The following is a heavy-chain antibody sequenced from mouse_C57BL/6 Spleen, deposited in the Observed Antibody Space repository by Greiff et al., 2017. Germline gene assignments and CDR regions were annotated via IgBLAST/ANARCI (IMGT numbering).Heavy chain of an antibody. Sequence: EVNLVESGGDLVKPGGSLKLSCAASGFTFSSYGMSWVRQTPDKRLEWVATISSGGSYTYYPDSVKGRFTISRDNAKNTLYLQMSSLKSEDTAMYYCARQGPSDYFDYWGQGTTLTVSS. CDR2: ISSGGSYT. CDR1: GFTFSSYG. J-gene: IGHJ2*01. V-gene: IGHV5-6*01. CDR3: ARQGPSDYFDY. D-gene: IGHD3-3*01.